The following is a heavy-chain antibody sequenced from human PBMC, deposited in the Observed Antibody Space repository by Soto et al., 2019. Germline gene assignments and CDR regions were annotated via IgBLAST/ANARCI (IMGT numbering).Heavy chain of an antibody. CDR2: IKTDGSEK. CDR3: TRDGSPFALDV. Sequence: GGSLRLSCAASGFTFSSYWMSWVRQAPGKGLEWVANIKTDGSEKYYMDSVRGRFTTSRDNARNFFLLQMNSLTGADTAVYYCTRDGSPFALDVWGLGTSVTVSS. J-gene: IGHJ6*02. V-gene: IGHV3-7*03. CDR1: GFTFSSYW.